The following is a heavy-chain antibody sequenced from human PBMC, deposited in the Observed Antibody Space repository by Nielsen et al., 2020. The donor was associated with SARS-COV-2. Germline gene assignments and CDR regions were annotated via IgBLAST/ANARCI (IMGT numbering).Heavy chain of an antibody. V-gene: IGHV3-30*18. D-gene: IGHD6-13*01. Sequence: GGSLRLSCEASGFSISKFGMHWVRQAPGKGLDWMTFISYDGSVKYYANSVKGRFTISTDMSKNTLYLQMNSLRPEDTAVYYCTKGAQLGDYWGQGTLVTVSS. J-gene: IGHJ4*02. CDR3: TKGAQLGDY. CDR2: ISYDGSVK. CDR1: GFSISKFG.